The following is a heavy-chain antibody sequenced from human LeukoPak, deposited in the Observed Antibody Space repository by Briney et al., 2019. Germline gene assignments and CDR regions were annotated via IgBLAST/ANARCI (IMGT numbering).Heavy chain of an antibody. CDR3: ARAEGGSSSWYHYYYYMDV. V-gene: IGHV3-9*01. D-gene: IGHD6-13*01. CDR2: ISWNSGSI. CDR1: GFTFDDYA. Sequence: PGGSLRLSCAASGFTFDDYAMHWVRQAPGKGLEWVSGISWNSGSIGYADSVKGRFTISRDNAKNSLYLQMNSLRAEDTAVYYCARAEGGSSSWYHYYYYMDVWGKGTTVTISS. J-gene: IGHJ6*03.